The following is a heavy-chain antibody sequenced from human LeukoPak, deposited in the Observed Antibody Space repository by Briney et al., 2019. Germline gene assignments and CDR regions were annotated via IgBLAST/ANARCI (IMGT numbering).Heavy chain of an antibody. Sequence: GGSLRLSCAASGFTSSSYWMHWVRQAPGKGLVWVSRINTDGSSTSYADSVKGRFTISRDNAKNTLYLQMNSLRAEDTAVYYCARSYFWSGYSDYWGQGTLVTVSS. V-gene: IGHV3-74*01. J-gene: IGHJ4*02. CDR3: ARSYFWSGYSDY. CDR1: GFTSSSYW. D-gene: IGHD3-3*01. CDR2: INTDGSST.